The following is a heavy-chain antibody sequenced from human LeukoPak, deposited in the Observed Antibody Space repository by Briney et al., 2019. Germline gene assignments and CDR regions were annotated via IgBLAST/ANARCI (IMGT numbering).Heavy chain of an antibody. V-gene: IGHV4-59*01. CDR2: IYYSGST. Sequence: SETLSLTCTVSGGSISSYYWSWIRQPPGKGLEWIGYIYYSGSTNYNPSLKSRVTISVDTSKNQFSLKLSSVTAADTAVYYCARAVAGRGSWFDPWGQGTLVTVSS. J-gene: IGHJ5*02. CDR1: GGSISSYY. CDR3: ARAVAGRGSWFDP. D-gene: IGHD6-19*01.